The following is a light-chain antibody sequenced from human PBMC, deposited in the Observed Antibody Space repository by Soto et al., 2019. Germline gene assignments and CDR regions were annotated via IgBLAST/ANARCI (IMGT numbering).Light chain of an antibody. CDR3: CPYVGATTYV. CDR1: SSTVGGFNV. Sequence: QSVLTQPASVSGSPGQSITISCTGTSSTVGGFNVVSWYQQHPGKAPKVIIYEGIKRPSGVSNRFSGSNSGSTASLTISGLQAEYYSDYYGCPYVGATTYVFGTGPKVTVL. V-gene: IGLV2-23*01. J-gene: IGLJ1*01. CDR2: EGI.